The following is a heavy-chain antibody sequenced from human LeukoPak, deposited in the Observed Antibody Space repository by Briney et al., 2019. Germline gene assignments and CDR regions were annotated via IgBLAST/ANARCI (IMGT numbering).Heavy chain of an antibody. Sequence: GGSLRLSCAASGFTFSSYSMNWVRQAPGKGLEWVSSISSSSYIYYADSVKGRFTISRDNAKNSLYLQMNSLRAEDTAVYYCARSTAMGNFDYWGQGTLVTVSS. CDR1: GFTFSSYS. D-gene: IGHD5-18*01. CDR3: ARSTAMGNFDY. J-gene: IGHJ4*02. CDR2: ISSSSYI. V-gene: IGHV3-21*01.